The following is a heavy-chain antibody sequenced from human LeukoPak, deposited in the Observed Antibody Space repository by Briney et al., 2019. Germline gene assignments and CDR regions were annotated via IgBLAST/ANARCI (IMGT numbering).Heavy chain of an antibody. D-gene: IGHD4-17*01. V-gene: IGHV3-9*01. CDR3: AKDKGPGYGDEGEYYFDY. Sequence: RHAPXXGLEWVSGISWNSGSIDYADSVKGRFTISRDNAKNSLYLQMNSLRAEDTALYYCAKDKGPGYGDEGEYYFDYWGQGTLVXVS. CDR2: ISWNSGSI. J-gene: IGHJ4*02.